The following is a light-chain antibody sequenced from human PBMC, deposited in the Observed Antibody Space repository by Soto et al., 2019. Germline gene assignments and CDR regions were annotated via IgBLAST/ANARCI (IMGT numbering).Light chain of an antibody. J-gene: IGLJ1*01. CDR2: RNN. V-gene: IGLV1-47*01. Sequence: QSVLTQPPSASGTPGQRVTISCSGSSSNIGSNYVYWYQQLPGTAPKLLIYRNNQRPSGVPDRFSGSKSGTSASLAISGLRSEDEFDYYCAAWDDSLSGLYVFGTGTKVTVL. CDR1: SSNIGSNY. CDR3: AAWDDSLSGLYV.